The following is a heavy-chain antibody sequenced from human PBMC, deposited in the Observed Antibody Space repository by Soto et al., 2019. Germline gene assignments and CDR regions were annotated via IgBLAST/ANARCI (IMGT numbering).Heavy chain of an antibody. J-gene: IGHJ4*02. D-gene: IGHD2-21*02. CDR2: IYSGETT. CDR3: TRDGRGLGRLSLFEY. V-gene: IGHV3-53*01. CDR1: GFNVNSDY. Sequence: GGSLRLSCAASGFNVNSDYMNWVRQTPGKGLEWVASIYSGETTYYADFVRGRFTISGDKSKNTLYFQLSSLRIEDTAVYYCTRDGRGLGRLSLFEYWGQGVLVTVSS.